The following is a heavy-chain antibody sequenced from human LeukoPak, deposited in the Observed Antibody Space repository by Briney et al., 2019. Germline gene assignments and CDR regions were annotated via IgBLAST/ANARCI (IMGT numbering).Heavy chain of an antibody. J-gene: IGHJ4*02. V-gene: IGHV3-49*03. CDR3: TRAWIQLWSPFDY. D-gene: IGHD5-18*01. CDR2: IRSKAYGGTT. CDR1: GFTFSSYS. Sequence: PGGSLRLSCAASGFTFSSYSMSWFRQAPGKGLEWVGFIRSKAYGGTTEYAASVKGRFTISRDDSKSIAYLQMNSLKTEDTAVYYCTRAWIQLWSPFDYWGQGTLVTVSS.